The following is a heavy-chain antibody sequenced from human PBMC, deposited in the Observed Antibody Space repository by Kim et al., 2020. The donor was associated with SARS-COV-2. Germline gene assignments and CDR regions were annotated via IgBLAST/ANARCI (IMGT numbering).Heavy chain of an antibody. V-gene: IGHV1-18*01. D-gene: IGHD3-10*01. J-gene: IGHJ3*02. CDR3: ARDTHYFGSGREDDTFDI. CDR2: ISPYNGNT. CDR1: GYTFTSYG. Sequence: ASVKVSCKASGYTFTSYGISWVRQAPGQGLEWMGWISPYNGNTNYAQKLQGRVTMTTDTSTTTAYVELGSLRSDDTALYYCARDTHYFGSGREDDTFDIWGQETMVTVYS.